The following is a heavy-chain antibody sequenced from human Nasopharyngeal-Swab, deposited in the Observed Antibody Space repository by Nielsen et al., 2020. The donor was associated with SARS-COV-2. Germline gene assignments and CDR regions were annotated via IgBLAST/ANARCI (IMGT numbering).Heavy chain of an antibody. CDR1: GDSVSSNSAT. CDR2: THYRSTWYN. CDR3: ASDRRSGTSSLRFDC. D-gene: IGHD6-6*01. Sequence: SETLSLTCAISGDSVSSNSATWNWIRQSPSRGLEWLGRTHYRSTWYNDYAVSVKSRITINSDTSKNQFSLQLNSVTPEDTAVYYCASDRRSGTSSLRFDCWGQGILVTVSS. V-gene: IGHV6-1*01. J-gene: IGHJ4*02.